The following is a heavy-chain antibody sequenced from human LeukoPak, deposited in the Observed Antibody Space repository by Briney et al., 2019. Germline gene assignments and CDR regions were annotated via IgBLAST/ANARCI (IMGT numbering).Heavy chain of an antibody. CDR2: INHSGST. D-gene: IGHD6-19*01. CDR3: ARGSGWSRTTFDY. V-gene: IGHV4-34*01. Sequence: SETLSLTCAVYGGSFSGYYWSWIRQPPGKGLEWIGEINHSGSTNYNPSLKSRVTISVDTSKKQFSLKLSSVTAADTAVYYCARGSGWSRTTFDYWGQGTLVTVSS. CDR1: GGSFSGYY. J-gene: IGHJ4*02.